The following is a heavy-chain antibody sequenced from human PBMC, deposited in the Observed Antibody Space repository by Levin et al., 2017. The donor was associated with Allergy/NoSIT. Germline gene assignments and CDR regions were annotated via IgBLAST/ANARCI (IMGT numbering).Heavy chain of an antibody. D-gene: IGHD3-22*01. Sequence: ASVKVSCKASGYTFTGYYMHWVRQAPGQGLEWMGWINPNSGGTNYAQKFQGRVTMTRDTSISTAYMELSRLRSDDTAVYYCARVGAPYYYDSSGYYWDYWGQGTLVTVSS. J-gene: IGHJ4*02. CDR2: INPNSGGT. V-gene: IGHV1-2*02. CDR3: ARVGAPYYYDSSGYYWDY. CDR1: GYTFTGYY.